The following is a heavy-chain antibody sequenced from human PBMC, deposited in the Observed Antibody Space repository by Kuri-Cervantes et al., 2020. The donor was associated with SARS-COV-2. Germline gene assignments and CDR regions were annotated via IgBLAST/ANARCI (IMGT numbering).Heavy chain of an antibody. D-gene: IGHD1-26*01. Sequence: ETLSLTCAASGFCLSRYTMNWVRQAPGKALEWVSSISGSGSYIYYADSVKGRFTISKESGENSLYLHMNSLRGDDTAVYYCARRLGSYYAFDIWGQGTMVTVSS. CDR3: ARRLGSYYAFDI. J-gene: IGHJ3*02. CDR1: GFCLSRYT. CDR2: ISGSGSYI. V-gene: IGHV3-21*01.